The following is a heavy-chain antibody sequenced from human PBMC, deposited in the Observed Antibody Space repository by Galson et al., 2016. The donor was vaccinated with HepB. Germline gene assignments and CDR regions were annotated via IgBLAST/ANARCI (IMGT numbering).Heavy chain of an antibody. CDR3: ARGSIVARRYYYYGLDV. J-gene: IGHJ6*04. Sequence: TLSLTCAVSGDSITSDDSSWSWIRQAPGKGLEWIGHIYRSGRTYYTASLKGRITISLDTPRNQFSLSLSSVTAADTAVYYCARGSIVARRYYYYGLDVWAKGPRSPSPQ. D-gene: IGHD6-6*01. CDR1: GDSITSDDSS. CDR2: IYRSGRT. V-gene: IGHV4-30-2*01.